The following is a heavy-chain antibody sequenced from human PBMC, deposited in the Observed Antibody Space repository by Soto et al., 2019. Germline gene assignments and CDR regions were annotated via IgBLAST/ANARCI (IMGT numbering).Heavy chain of an antibody. V-gene: IGHV1-69*01. D-gene: IGHD3-22*01. CDR2: IIPIFGTA. Sequence: QVQLVQSGAEVKKPGSSVKVSCKASGGTFSGYAISWVRQAPGQGLEWMGGIIPIFGTANYAQKFQGRVTITADESTSTAYMELSSLRSEDTAVYYCARDPSSSSYYDSSGYYSTFYFDYWGQGTLVTVSS. CDR1: GGTFSGYA. J-gene: IGHJ4*02. CDR3: ARDPSSSSYYDSSGYYSTFYFDY.